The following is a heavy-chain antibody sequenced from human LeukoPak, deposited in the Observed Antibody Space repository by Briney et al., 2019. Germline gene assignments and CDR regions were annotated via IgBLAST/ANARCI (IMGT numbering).Heavy chain of an antibody. V-gene: IGHV3-15*01. CDR1: GFTFSNAW. CDR2: IKSTTDGGTT. J-gene: IGHJ4*02. Sequence: GGSLRLSCAASGFTFSNAWMSWDRQAPGKGLEWVGLIKSTTDGGTTDYAAPVKGRFTISRDESKNTLYLQMNSLKNEDTAVYYCTTLVEDYFGSGSFFPYYFDYWGQGTLVTVSA. CDR3: TTLVEDYFGSGSFFPYYFDY. D-gene: IGHD3-10*01.